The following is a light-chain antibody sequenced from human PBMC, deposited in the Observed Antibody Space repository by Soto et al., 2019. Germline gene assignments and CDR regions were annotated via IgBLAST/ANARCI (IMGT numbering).Light chain of an antibody. V-gene: IGKV2-28*01. CDR3: LQALQTPLT. CDR1: QSLLHSNGYNY. J-gene: IGKJ4*01. CDR2: LGS. Sequence: DIVMTQSPLSLPVTPGEPASISCRSSQSLLHSNGYNYLDWYLQKPGQFPQLLIYLGSNRASGVXAXXRGRRSRPDFTLKISRVAAEDLLFYYCLQALQTPLTFGGGTKVQIK.